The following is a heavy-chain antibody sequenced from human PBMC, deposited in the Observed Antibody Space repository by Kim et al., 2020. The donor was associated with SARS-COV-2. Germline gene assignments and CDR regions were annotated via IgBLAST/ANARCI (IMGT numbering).Heavy chain of an antibody. J-gene: IGHJ6*02. CDR3: AKMKGRMLLNYGMDV. CDR1: GLTFSSFA. D-gene: IGHD2-8*01. CDR2: IIGSGGRT. Sequence: GGSLRLSCEASGLTFSSFAMSWVRQAPGKGLEWVSGIIGSGGRTFYADSVKGRFTISRDNSKNTLYLQMNSLGAEDTAVYFCAKMKGRMLLNYGMDVWGPGTTVSVSS. V-gene: IGHV3-23*01.